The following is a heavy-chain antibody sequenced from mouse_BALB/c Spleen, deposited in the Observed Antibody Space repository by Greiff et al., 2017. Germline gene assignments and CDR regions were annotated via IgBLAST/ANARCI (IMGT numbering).Heavy chain of an antibody. CDR1: GFTFSSYA. V-gene: IGHV5-9-1*01. Sequence: EVMLVESGGGLVKPGGSLKLSCAASGFTFSSYAMSWVRQTPEKRLEWVATISSGGSYTYYPDSVKGRFTISRDNAKNTLYLQMSSLRSEDTAMYYCAREGMGRGYFDYWGQGTTLTVSS. CDR2: ISSGGSYT. D-gene: IGHD4-1*01. CDR3: AREGMGRGYFDY. J-gene: IGHJ2*01.